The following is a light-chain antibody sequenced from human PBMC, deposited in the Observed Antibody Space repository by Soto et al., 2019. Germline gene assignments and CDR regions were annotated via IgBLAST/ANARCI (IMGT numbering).Light chain of an antibody. CDR2: DVS. CDR1: SSDVGGYNY. CDR3: SSYTSSSNYV. V-gene: IGLV2-14*01. J-gene: IGLJ1*01. Sequence: QSVLTQPASVSGSPRQSITISCTGTSSDVGGYNYVSWYQQHPGKAPKLMIYDVSNRPSGVSNRFSGSKSGNTASLTISGLQAEDEADYYCSSYTSSSNYVFGTGTKLTVL.